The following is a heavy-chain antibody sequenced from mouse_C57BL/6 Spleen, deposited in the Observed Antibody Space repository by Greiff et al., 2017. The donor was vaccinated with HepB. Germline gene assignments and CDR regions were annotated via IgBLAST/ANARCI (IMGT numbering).Heavy chain of an antibody. CDR1: GFSLTSYG. Sequence: VMLVESGPGLVQPSQSLSITCTVSGFSLTSYGVHWVRQPPGKGLEWLGVIWSGGSTDYNAAFISRLSISKDNSKSQVFFKMNSLQADDTAIYYCAKPITTVEGGFAYWGQGTLVTVSA. J-gene: IGHJ3*01. V-gene: IGHV2-4*01. D-gene: IGHD1-1*01. CDR3: AKPITTVEGGFAY. CDR2: IWSGGST.